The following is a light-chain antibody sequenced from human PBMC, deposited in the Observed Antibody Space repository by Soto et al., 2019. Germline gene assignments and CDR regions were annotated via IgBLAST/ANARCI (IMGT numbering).Light chain of an antibody. CDR3: QRANSVPLS. Sequence: DIQMTQSPSSVSASLGDRVTITCRASQAISSRLAWYQQKQGKAPKLLFYAASSLQSGLPSTFSGSGSGTDFILTISSLQPEDFATDQCQRANSVPLSFGGGTMVAIK. CDR1: QAISSR. J-gene: IGKJ4*01. V-gene: IGKV1-12*01. CDR2: AAS.